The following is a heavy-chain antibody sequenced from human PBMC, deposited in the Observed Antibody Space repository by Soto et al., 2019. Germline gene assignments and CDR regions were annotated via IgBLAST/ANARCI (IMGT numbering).Heavy chain of an antibody. Sequence: EVKLLESGGGLVQPGGSLRLSCAASGYTFSSYAMNWVRQAPGKGLEWVSVISGSGGSTYYADSVKGRFSISRDSSKNTLYLQMNSLRAEDTAVYYCAKRGSGSYFDYWGQGTLVTVSS. V-gene: IGHV3-23*01. CDR3: AKRGSGSYFDY. J-gene: IGHJ4*02. CDR2: ISGSGGST. D-gene: IGHD1-26*01. CDR1: GYTFSSYA.